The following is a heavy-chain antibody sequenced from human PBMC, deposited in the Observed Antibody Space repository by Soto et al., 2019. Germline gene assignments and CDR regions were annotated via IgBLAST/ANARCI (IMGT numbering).Heavy chain of an antibody. CDR3: ARVWAAAGEAANWFDP. CDR2: ISAYNGNT. Sequence: QVQLVQSGAEVKKPGASVKVSCKASGYTFTSYGISWVRQAPGQGLEWMGWISAYNGNTNDAQKLQGRVTMTTDTSTSTAYMELRSLRSDDTAVYYCARVWAAAGEAANWFDPWGQGTLVTVSS. D-gene: IGHD6-13*01. CDR1: GYTFTSYG. J-gene: IGHJ5*02. V-gene: IGHV1-18*01.